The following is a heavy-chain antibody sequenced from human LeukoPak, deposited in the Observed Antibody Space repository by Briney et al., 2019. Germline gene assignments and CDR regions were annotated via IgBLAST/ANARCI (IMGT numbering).Heavy chain of an antibody. Sequence: TLSLTCTVSGGFISSYYWSWIRQPPGKALEWLALIYWDDDKRYSPSLKSRLTITKDTSKNQVVLTMTNMDPVDTATYYCAHEDNYYFDYWGQGTLVTVSS. D-gene: IGHD1-1*01. CDR3: AHEDNYYFDY. V-gene: IGHV2-5*08. J-gene: IGHJ4*02. CDR2: IYWDDDK. CDR1: GGFISSYY.